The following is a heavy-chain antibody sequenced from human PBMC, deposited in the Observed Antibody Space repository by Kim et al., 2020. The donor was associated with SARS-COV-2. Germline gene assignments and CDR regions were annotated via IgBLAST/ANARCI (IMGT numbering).Heavy chain of an antibody. J-gene: IGHJ6*02. V-gene: IGHV1-69*13. CDR3: ARVVWATGTPRGYYYGMDV. D-gene: IGHD1-1*01. Sequence: SVKVSCKASGGTFSSYAISWVRQAPGQGLEWMGGIIPIFGTANYAQKFQGRVTITADESTSTAYMELSSLRSEDTAVYYCARVVWATGTPRGYYYGMDVWGQGTTVTVSS. CDR1: GGTFSSYA. CDR2: IIPIFGTA.